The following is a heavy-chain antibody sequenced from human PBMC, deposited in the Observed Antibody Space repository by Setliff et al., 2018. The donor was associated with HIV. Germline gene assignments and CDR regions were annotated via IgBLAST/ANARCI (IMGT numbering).Heavy chain of an antibody. Sequence: PSETLSLTCTVSGGSITRTPYYWSWIRQPPGKGLEWIGYVQYVGPANYNPSLQSRPTLSIDMSKNQFSLKLNSLTAADTGVYYCATFFVSTATTQDYWGQGTLVTVSS. J-gene: IGHJ4*02. CDR3: ATFFVSTATTQDY. CDR2: VQYVGPA. CDR1: GGSITRTPYY. D-gene: IGHD4-17*01. V-gene: IGHV4-61*05.